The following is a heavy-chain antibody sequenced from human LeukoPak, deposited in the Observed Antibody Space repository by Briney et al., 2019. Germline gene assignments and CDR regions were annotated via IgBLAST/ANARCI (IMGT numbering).Heavy chain of an antibody. D-gene: IGHD5-18*01. J-gene: IGHJ6*03. CDR2: IYYDGST. CDR1: GFTFSSYW. Sequence: PGGSLRLSCAASGFTFSSYWMSWVRQAPGKGLEWIGYIYYDGSTNYNPSLKSRVTISLDMSKNLFSLKLTSVTAAETAVYYCAREGRYRYGYNEYHLYMDIWGKGTTVTVSS. V-gene: IGHV4-59*12. CDR3: AREGRYRYGYNEYHLYMDI.